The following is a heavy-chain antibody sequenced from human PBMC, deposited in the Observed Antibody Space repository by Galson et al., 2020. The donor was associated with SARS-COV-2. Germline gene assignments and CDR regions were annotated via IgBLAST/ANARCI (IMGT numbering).Heavy chain of an antibody. CDR1: GFTFSSYS. Sequence: GESLKISCAASGFTFSSYSMNWVRQAPAKGLEWVSYISSSGSTIYYADSVKGRFAISRDNAKHSLYLQMNSLRDEDTAVYYCSREYLEMAIIISDYWGQGTLVTVSS. CDR2: ISSSGSTI. CDR3: SREYLEMAIIISDY. V-gene: IGHV3-48*02. D-gene: IGHD2-21*01. J-gene: IGHJ4*02.